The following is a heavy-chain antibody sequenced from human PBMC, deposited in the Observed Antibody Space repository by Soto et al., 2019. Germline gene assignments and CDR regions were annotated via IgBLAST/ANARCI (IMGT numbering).Heavy chain of an antibody. CDR2: IIPILGIA. Sequence: ASVKVSCKASGGTFSSYTISWVRQAPGQGLEWMGRIIPILGIANYAQKFQGRVTITADKSTSTAYMELSSLRSEDTAVYYCARDHYSNYYYMDVWGKGTTVTVSS. D-gene: IGHD4-4*01. CDR3: ARDHYSNYYYMDV. CDR1: GGTFSSYT. V-gene: IGHV1-69*04. J-gene: IGHJ6*03.